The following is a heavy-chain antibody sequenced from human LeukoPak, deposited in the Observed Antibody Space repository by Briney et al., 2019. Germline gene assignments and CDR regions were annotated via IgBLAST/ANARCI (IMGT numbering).Heavy chain of an antibody. V-gene: IGHV1-8*03. Sequence: ASVKVSCKASGYTFTGYYIHWVRQASGQGLEWKGWINPDSGGTYYAQKFQGRVTITRNTSISTAYMELSRLRSEDTAVYYCARGSPTVTTDYWGQGTLVTVSS. CDR1: GYTFTGYY. J-gene: IGHJ4*02. CDR3: ARGSPTVTTDY. CDR2: INPDSGGT. D-gene: IGHD4-17*01.